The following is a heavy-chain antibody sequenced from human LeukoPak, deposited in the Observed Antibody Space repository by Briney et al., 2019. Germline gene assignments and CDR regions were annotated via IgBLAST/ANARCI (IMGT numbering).Heavy chain of an antibody. CDR2: IYYSGST. V-gene: IGHV4-39*01. D-gene: IGHD3-10*01. J-gene: IGHJ4*02. CDR1: GGSISSSSYY. CDR3: ARPRYYGSECYFDY. Sequence: SETPSLTCTVAGGSISSSSYYWGWIRQPPGKGLEWIGSIYYSGSTYYNPSLKSRVTISVDTSKNQFSLKLSSVTAADTAVYYCARPRYYGSECYFDYWGQGTLVTVSS.